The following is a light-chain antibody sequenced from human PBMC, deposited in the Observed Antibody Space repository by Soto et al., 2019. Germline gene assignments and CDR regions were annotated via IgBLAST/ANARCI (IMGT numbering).Light chain of an antibody. J-gene: IGKJ4*02. CDR3: MQARQPPHT. CDR2: IGS. V-gene: IGKV2-28*01. Sequence: EIVMTQSPLSLSFTPGDPASISCRSSQSLLHSNGYNCLDWYLQKPGQSPQLLIHIGSSRAPGVPDRFSGSGSGTDFTLKISRVEDDDVGVYYCMQARQPPHTFGGGTKVELK. CDR1: QSLLHSNGYNC.